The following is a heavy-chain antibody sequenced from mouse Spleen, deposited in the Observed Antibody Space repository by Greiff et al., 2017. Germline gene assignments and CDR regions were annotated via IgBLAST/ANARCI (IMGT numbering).Heavy chain of an antibody. CDR2: IWSDGST. V-gene: IGHV2-4-1*01. J-gene: IGHJ4*01. CDR3: ALTTMVGDAMDY. D-gene: IGHD1-1*01. Sequence: VKLVESGPGLVAPSQSLSITCTVSGFSLTNYAVHWVRQSPGKGLEWLGVIWSDGSTDYNAAFISRLSISKDNSKSQVFFKMNSLQADDTAIYYCALTTMVGDAMDYWGQGTSVTVSS. CDR1: GFSLTNYA.